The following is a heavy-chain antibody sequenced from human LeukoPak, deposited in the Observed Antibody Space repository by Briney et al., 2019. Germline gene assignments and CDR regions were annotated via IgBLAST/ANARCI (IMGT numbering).Heavy chain of an antibody. CDR3: ARANVEMATIWYLGAFDI. J-gene: IGHJ3*02. CDR2: ISAYNGNT. V-gene: IGHV1-18*01. Sequence: ASVKVSCKASGYTFNSDGISWVRQAPGQGLEWMGWISAYNGNTNYAQKFQGRVTITADKSTSTAYMELSSLRSEDTAVYYCARANVEMATIWYLGAFDIWGQGTMVTVSS. D-gene: IGHD5-24*01. CDR1: GYTFNSDG.